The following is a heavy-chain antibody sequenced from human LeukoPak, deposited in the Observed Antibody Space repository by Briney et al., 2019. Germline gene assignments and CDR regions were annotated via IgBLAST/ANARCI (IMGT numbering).Heavy chain of an antibody. V-gene: IGHV7-4-1*02. Sequence: GASVKVSCKASGYTFTSFAVNWVRQAPGQGLEWMGWIDTNTGNPTSAQGFTGRFVFSLDTSVSTAYLQISSLKAEDTAVYYCARGFSHDREGAFDIWGQGTVVTVSS. J-gene: IGHJ3*02. CDR1: GYTFTSFA. D-gene: IGHD1-14*01. CDR2: IDTNTGNP. CDR3: ARGFSHDREGAFDI.